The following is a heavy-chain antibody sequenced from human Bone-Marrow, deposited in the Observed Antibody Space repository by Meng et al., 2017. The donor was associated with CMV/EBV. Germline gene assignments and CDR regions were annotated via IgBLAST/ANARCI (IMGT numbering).Heavy chain of an antibody. CDR2: ISAYNGNT. J-gene: IGHJ3*02. Sequence: ASVKVSCKASGYTFTSYGISWVRQAPGQGLEWMGWISAYNGNTNYAQKLQGRVTMTTDTSTSTAYMELRSLRSDDTAVYYCASPEVVVPAAIPDAFDIWGQGTMVTVSS. D-gene: IGHD2-2*01. V-gene: IGHV1-18*01. CDR1: GYTFTSYG. CDR3: ASPEVVVPAAIPDAFDI.